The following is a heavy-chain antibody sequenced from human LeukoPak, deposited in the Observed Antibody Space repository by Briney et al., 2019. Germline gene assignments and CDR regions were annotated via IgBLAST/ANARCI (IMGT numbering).Heavy chain of an antibody. CDR2: INVGNGNT. V-gene: IGHV1-3*01. J-gene: IGHJ4*02. D-gene: IGHD3-10*01. CDR1: GYTFTTYS. Sequence: ASVKVSCKPSGYTFTTYSIHWVRQAPGQGLEWMAWINVGNGNTKYSQNFQGRLTITTDTSASTAYMELSSLRSEDTALYFCARDLIVYGSGSYFDYWGQGTLVTVSS. CDR3: ARDLIVYGSGSYFDY.